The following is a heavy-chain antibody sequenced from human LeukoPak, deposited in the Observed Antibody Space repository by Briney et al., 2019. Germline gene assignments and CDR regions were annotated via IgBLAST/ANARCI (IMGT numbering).Heavy chain of an antibody. Sequence: PGRSLRLSCSASGFTFSTYAVHWVRQAPGKGLEYVSAISSDGDSTYNADSVKGRFTISRDNSKNTLYLQMSSLRTEDTAVYYCVRSSASSGPNCFDPWGQGTLVTVSS. CDR3: VRSSASSGPNCFDP. CDR2: ISSDGDST. D-gene: IGHD3-10*01. J-gene: IGHJ5*02. CDR1: GFTFSTYA. V-gene: IGHV3-64D*09.